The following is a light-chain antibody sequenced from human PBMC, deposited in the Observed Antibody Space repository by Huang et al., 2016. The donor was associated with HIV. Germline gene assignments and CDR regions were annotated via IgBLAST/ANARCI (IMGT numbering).Light chain of an antibody. CDR3: MQSVQFPLT. CDR1: QGLLHSDGKTY. J-gene: IGKJ1*01. Sequence: DIVMTQTPLSLSVTPGQPASISCKSSQGLLHSDGKTYLYWHVQKPGQSPQLLIYEVAKRLSRVSDRFSGSESGTDFTLKISQVEAEDVGVYYCMQSVQFPLTFGQGTKVEIK. CDR2: EVA. V-gene: IGKV2D-29*02.